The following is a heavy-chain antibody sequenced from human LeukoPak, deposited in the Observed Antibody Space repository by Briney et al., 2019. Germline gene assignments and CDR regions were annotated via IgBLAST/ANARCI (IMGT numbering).Heavy chain of an antibody. V-gene: IGHV4-59*12. Sequence: SETLSLTCTVSGGSMSSYYWSWIRQPPGKGLEWTGEVYYSGSTNYNQSLKSLVTISVDTSKNQFSLKLSSVTAADTAVYYCARSHSVWTSFDYWGQGSLVTVSS. J-gene: IGHJ4*02. CDR3: ARSHSVWTSFDY. D-gene: IGHD3/OR15-3a*01. CDR2: VYYSGST. CDR1: GGSMSSYY.